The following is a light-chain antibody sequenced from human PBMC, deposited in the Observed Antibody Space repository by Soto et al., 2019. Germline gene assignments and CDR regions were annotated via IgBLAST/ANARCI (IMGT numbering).Light chain of an antibody. J-gene: IGKJ4*01. V-gene: IGKV3-11*01. Sequence: EIVMTQSPSTLSVSPGERATLSFRASQSVSSYLAWCQQKPGQAPRLLIYDASNRATGIPARFSGSGSGADFTLTISSLEPEDFALYYCQQHINWPLTFGGGTNV. CDR1: QSVSSY. CDR3: QQHINWPLT. CDR2: DAS.